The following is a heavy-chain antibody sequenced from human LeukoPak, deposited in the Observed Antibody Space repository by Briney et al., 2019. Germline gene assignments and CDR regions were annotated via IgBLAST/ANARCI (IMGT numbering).Heavy chain of an antibody. J-gene: IGHJ4*02. CDR2: IYTSGST. CDR3: ASSRLATLDFDY. CDR1: GGSISSYY. V-gene: IGHV4-4*07. Sequence: SETLSLTCTVSGGSISSYYWSWIRQPAGKGLEWIGRIYTSGSTNYNPSLKSRVTISVDTSKNQFSLRLSSVTAADTAVYYCASSRLATLDFDYWGQGTLVTVSS.